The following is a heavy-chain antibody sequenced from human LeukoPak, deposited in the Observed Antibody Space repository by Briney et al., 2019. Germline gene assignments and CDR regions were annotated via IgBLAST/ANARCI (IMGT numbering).Heavy chain of an antibody. CDR1: GGSISSGGYS. CDR3: ARQVFAGGNDAFDI. V-gene: IGHV4-30-2*01. Sequence: PSETLSLTCAVSGGSISSGGYSWSWIRQPPGKGLEWIGYIYHSGSTYYNPSLKSRVTISVDRSKNQFSLKLSSVTAADTAVYYCARQVFAGGNDAFDIWGQGTMVTVSS. CDR2: IYHSGST. J-gene: IGHJ3*02.